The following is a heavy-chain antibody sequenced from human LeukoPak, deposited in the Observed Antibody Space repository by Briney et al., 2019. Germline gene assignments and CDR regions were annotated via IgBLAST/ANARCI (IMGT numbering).Heavy chain of an antibody. CDR1: GFTFGIYS. CDR3: ARAGPADY. J-gene: IGHJ4*02. Sequence: GGSLRLSCAASGFTFGIYSMNWVRQAPGKGLEWVSSISSSSNYIYYADSVKGRFTISRDNAKNSLYLQMNSLRAEDTAVYYCARAGPADYWGQGTLVTVSS. CDR2: ISSSSNYI. V-gene: IGHV3-21*01.